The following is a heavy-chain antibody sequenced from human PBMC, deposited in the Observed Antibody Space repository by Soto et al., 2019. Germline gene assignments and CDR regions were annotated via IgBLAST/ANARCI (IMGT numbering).Heavy chain of an antibody. CDR1: GYTFTNYW. D-gene: IGHD5-12*01. CDR3: ARHLEVATISQAYY. J-gene: IGHJ4*02. Sequence: GESLKIYCKGSGYTFTNYWIGWVRQMPGKGLEWMGIIYPGDSDTRYSPSFQGQVTISADKSINTAYLQWSSLKASDTAMYYCARHLEVATISQAYYWGQGTLVTVSS. V-gene: IGHV5-51*01. CDR2: IYPGDSDT.